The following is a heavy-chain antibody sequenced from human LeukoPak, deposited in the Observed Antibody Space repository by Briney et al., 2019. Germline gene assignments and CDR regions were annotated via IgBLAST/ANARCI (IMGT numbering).Heavy chain of an antibody. J-gene: IGHJ4*02. CDR2: IIPIFGTA. D-gene: IGHD3-9*01. CDR1: EGTFSSYA. V-gene: IGHV1-69*05. Sequence: ASGKFSGKASEGTFSSYAISWVRQAPGQGLDWMGGIIPIFGTANYAQKFQGRVTMTTDTSTSTAYMELRSLRSDDTAVYYCARDGPGYYDILTGYPDFDYWGQGTLVTVSS. CDR3: ARDGPGYYDILTGYPDFDY.